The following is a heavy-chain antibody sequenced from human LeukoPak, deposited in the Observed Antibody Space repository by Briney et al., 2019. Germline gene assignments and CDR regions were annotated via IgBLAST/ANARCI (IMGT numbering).Heavy chain of an antibody. D-gene: IGHD3-22*01. V-gene: IGHV3-11*04. Sequence: GGSLRLSCATSGFTFSDYAMTWVRQAPGKGLEWVATISGSGIMTYYADSVKGRFTISRDNAKNSLYLQMNSLRAEDTAVYYCARDYYDSSGYYYFDYWGQGTLVTVSS. CDR2: ISGSGIMT. J-gene: IGHJ4*02. CDR1: GFTFSDYA. CDR3: ARDYYDSSGYYYFDY.